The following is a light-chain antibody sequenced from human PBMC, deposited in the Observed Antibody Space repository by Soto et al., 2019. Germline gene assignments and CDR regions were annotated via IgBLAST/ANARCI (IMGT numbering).Light chain of an antibody. Sequence: EIIMTQSPVTLSVSPGERATLSCRASQSVSSNLAWYQQKPGQVPSLLIYGAFTRATDIPARFSGTRSGTEFTLTISSLQSEDFARYYCQQYNNWPLTFGQGTKVDI. CDR2: GAF. J-gene: IGKJ1*01. CDR3: QQYNNWPLT. CDR1: QSVSSN. V-gene: IGKV3-15*01.